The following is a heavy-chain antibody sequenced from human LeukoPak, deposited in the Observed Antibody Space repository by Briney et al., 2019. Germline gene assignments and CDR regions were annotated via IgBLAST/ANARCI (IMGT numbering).Heavy chain of an antibody. CDR2: ISSSSSYI. CDR1: GFTFSSYS. Sequence: GGSLRLSCAASGFTFSSYSMNWVRQAPGKGLEWVSSISSSSSYIYYADSVKRRFTISRDNAKNSLYLQMNSLRAEDTAMYYCARGTMASDFRGQGTLVTVSS. J-gene: IGHJ4*02. V-gene: IGHV3-21*04. CDR3: ARGTMASDF. D-gene: IGHD3-10*01.